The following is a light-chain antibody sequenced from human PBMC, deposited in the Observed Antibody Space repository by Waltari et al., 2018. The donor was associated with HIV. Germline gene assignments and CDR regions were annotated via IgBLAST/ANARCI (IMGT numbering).Light chain of an antibody. Sequence: DIVMTQSPDSLAVSLGERATVNCKSSQTISYSSNTKHSLAWYQQKPGQPPKLLIYWASNRESGVPARFSGSGSGTNFTLTISSLQAEDVAVYSCQQYYLSPWTFGQGTKVEI. CDR3: QQYYLSPWT. CDR1: QTISYSSNTKHS. CDR2: WAS. V-gene: IGKV4-1*01. J-gene: IGKJ1*01.